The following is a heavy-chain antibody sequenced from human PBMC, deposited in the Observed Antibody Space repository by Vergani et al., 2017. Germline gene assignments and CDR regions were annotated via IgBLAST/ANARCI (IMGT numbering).Heavy chain of an antibody. D-gene: IGHD6-13*01. J-gene: IGHJ4*02. CDR1: GFTFSSYA. CDR2: ISGSGGST. Sequence: EVQLLESGGGLVQPGGSLRLSCAASGFTFSSYAMSWVRQAPGKGLEWVSAISGSGGSTYYADSVKGRFTISRDNSKNTLYLQMNSLTAEDTAVYYCAKAAASGIRSKPYFDYWGQGTLVTVSS. CDR3: AKAAASGIRSKPYFDY. V-gene: IGHV3-23*01.